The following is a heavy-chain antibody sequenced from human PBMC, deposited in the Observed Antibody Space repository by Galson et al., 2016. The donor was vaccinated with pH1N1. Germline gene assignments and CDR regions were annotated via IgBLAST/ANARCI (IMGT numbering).Heavy chain of an antibody. CDR3: ATFSSSSSWRSLDV. Sequence: SLRLSCAASGFTFSSYAMSWVRQAPGKGLEWVSAISGSGGYTYFADSVQGRFTISRDNSKNTLYLQMNTLRAEDTAIYYCATFSSSSSWRSLDVWGQGTTVTVSS. V-gene: IGHV3-23*01. J-gene: IGHJ3*01. CDR1: GFTFSSYA. CDR2: ISGSGGYT. D-gene: IGHD6-6*01.